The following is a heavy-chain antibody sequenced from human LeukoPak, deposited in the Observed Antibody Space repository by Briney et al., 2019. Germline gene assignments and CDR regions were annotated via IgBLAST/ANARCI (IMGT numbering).Heavy chain of an antibody. CDR3: TRGRYSAGDNWFDP. CDR2: IHYTGST. J-gene: IGHJ5*02. Sequence: AETLSLTCTVSGGSITSSYWSWIRQSPGKGLEWIGYIHYTGSTNYKPSLKSRVTMLIDTSKNQFSLKLSSVTAADTAVYYCTRGRYSAGDNWFDPWGQGTLVTVSS. CDR1: GGSITSSY. V-gene: IGHV4-59*01. D-gene: IGHD3-9*01.